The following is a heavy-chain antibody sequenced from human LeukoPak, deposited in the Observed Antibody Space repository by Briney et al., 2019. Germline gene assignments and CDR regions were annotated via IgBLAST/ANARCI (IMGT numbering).Heavy chain of an antibody. J-gene: IGHJ3*02. D-gene: IGHD6-13*01. Sequence: GGSLRLSCAASGFTFSSYEMNWVRQAPGKGLEWVSYISSSGSTIYYADSVKGRFTISRDNAKNSLYLQMNSLRAEDTAVYYCARRYRVQQPVTDAFDIWGQGTMVTVSS. CDR2: ISSSGSTI. CDR3: ARRYRVQQPVTDAFDI. V-gene: IGHV3-48*03. CDR1: GFTFSSYE.